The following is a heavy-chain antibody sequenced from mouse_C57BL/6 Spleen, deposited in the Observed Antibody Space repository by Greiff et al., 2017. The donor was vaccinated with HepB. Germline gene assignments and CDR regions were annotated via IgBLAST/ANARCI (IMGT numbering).Heavy chain of an antibody. J-gene: IGHJ3*01. V-gene: IGHV1-64*01. Sequence: VQLQQPGAELVKPGASVKLSCKASGCTFTSYWMHWVKQRPGQGLEWIGMIHPNSGSTNYNEKFKSKATLTVDKSSSTAYMQLSSLTSEDSAVYYCAREGTYWGQGTLVTVSA. CDR3: AREGTY. CDR1: GCTFTSYW. CDR2: IHPNSGST.